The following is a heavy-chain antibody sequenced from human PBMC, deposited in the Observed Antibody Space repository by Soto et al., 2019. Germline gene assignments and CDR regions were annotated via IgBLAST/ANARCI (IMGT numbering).Heavy chain of an antibody. Sequence: SGPTLVNPTQTLTLTCTFSGFSLSTSGMCVSWIRQPPGKALEWLALIDWDDDKYYSTSLKTRLTISKDTSKNQVVLTMTNMDPVDTATYYCARMYYYYDSSGYSPSWFDPWGQGTLVTVS. CDR2: IDWDDDK. CDR3: ARMYYYYDSSGYSPSWFDP. CDR1: GFSLSTSGMC. J-gene: IGHJ5*02. V-gene: IGHV2-70*01. D-gene: IGHD3-22*01.